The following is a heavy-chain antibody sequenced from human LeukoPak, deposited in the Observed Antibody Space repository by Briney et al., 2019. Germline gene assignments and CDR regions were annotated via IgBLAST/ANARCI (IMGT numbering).Heavy chain of an antibody. Sequence: GALRLSCAASGFTFSSYSMNWVRQAPGKGLEWVSSISSSSSYIYYADSVKGRFTISRDNAKNSLYLQMNSLRAEDTAVYYCARDPARRNAFDIWGQGTMVTVSS. D-gene: IGHD6-6*01. CDR2: ISSSSSYI. CDR3: ARDPARRNAFDI. CDR1: GFTFSSYS. J-gene: IGHJ3*02. V-gene: IGHV3-21*01.